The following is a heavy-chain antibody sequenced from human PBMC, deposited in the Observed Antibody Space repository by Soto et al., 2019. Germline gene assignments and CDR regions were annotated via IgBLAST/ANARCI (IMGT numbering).Heavy chain of an antibody. Sequence: SVKVSCKASGGTFSSYAISWVRQAPGQGLEWMGGIIPIFGTANYAQKFQGRVTITADKSTSTAYMELSSLRSEDTAVYYCARTNYYDSSGYYSPADVWGQGTTVTVS. CDR1: GGTFSSYA. V-gene: IGHV1-69*06. D-gene: IGHD3-22*01. CDR3: ARTNYYDSSGYYSPADV. CDR2: IIPIFGTA. J-gene: IGHJ6*02.